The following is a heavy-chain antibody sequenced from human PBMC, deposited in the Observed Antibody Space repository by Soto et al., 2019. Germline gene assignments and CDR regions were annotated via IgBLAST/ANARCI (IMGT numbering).Heavy chain of an antibody. J-gene: IGHJ6*02. CDR1: GFTFSSYA. V-gene: IGHV3-30-3*01. CDR2: ISYDGSNK. D-gene: IGHD3-10*01. CDR3: ARDSGSGSGNYYYYGMDV. Sequence: PGGSLRLSCAASGFTFSSYAMHWVRQAPGKGLEWVAVISYDGSNKYYADSVKGRFTISRDNSKNTLYLQMNSLRAEDTAVYYCARDSGSGSGNYYYYGMDVWGQGTTVTVSS.